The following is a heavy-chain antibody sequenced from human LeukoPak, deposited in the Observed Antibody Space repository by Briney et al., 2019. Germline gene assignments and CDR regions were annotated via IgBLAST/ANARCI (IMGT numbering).Heavy chain of an antibody. CDR3: ASGGYSYGYVTGN. J-gene: IGHJ4*02. Sequence: ASVKVSCKASGYTFTSYDINWVRQATGQGLEWMGWMNPNSGNTGYAQKFQGRVTITRNTSISTAYMELSSLRSEDTAVYYCASGGYSYGYVTGNWGQGTLVTVSS. D-gene: IGHD5-18*01. CDR1: GYTFTSYD. V-gene: IGHV1-8*03. CDR2: MNPNSGNT.